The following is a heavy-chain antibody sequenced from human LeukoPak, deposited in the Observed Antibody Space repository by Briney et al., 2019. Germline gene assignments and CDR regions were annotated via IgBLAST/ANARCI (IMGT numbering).Heavy chain of an antibody. Sequence: GGSLRLSCAASGFTFSSYGMHWVRQAPGKGLEWVAFIRYDGSNKYYADSVKGRFTISRDNSKNTLYLQMNSLRAEDTAVYYCAKDLYAKVPAARVLDYWGQGTLVTVSS. CDR1: GFTFSSYG. J-gene: IGHJ4*02. D-gene: IGHD2-2*01. CDR3: AKDLYAKVPAARVLDY. V-gene: IGHV3-30*02. CDR2: IRYDGSNK.